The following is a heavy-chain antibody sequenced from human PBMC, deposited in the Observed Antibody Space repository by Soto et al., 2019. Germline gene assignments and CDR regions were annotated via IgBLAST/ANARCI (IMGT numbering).Heavy chain of an antibody. D-gene: IGHD3-10*01. V-gene: IGHV3-30*18. CDR2: ISYDGSNK. J-gene: IGHJ4*02. CDR3: AKYGSGSPNFDY. CDR1: GFTFSSYG. Sequence: GGSLRLSCAASGFTFSSYGMHWVRQAPGKGLEWVAVISYDGSNKYYADSVKGRFTISRDNSKNTLYLQMNSLGAEDTAVYYCAKYGSGSPNFDYWGQGTLVTVSS.